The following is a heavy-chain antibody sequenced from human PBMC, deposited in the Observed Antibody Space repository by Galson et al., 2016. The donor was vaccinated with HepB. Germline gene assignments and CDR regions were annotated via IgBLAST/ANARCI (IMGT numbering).Heavy chain of an antibody. D-gene: IGHD3-22*01. CDR1: GFTLSAYA. J-gene: IGHJ3*01. CDR2: MSYDGNIK. V-gene: IGHV3-30-3*02. Sequence: SLRLSCAASGFTLSAYAMHWVRQAPGEGLEWLAVMSYDGNIKQYADSVKGRFTISRHNSKNTLYLQMNSLRAEDTAVYYCAKMSSSSAYYSDAFDLWGQGTMVTVSS. CDR3: AKMSSSSAYYSDAFDL.